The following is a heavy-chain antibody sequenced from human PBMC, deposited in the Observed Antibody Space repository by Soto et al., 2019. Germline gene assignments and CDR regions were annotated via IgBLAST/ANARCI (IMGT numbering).Heavy chain of an antibody. D-gene: IGHD2-2*01. CDR2: VYYNGRS. CDR1: GGSIRGSTDY. V-gene: IGHV4-61*01. CDR3: ARDRSSSWYDV. J-gene: IGHJ4*02. Sequence: PWETLSLTCSVSGGSIRGSTDYWSWIRQPPGRGLEWIGYVYYNGRSNSNPALKNRVTISVDTSNNQFSLGLRSVTTADTAIYYCARDRSSSWYDVWGQGTPVTVSS.